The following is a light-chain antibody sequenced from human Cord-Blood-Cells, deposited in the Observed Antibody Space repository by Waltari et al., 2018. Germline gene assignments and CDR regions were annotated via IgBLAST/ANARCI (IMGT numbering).Light chain of an antibody. V-gene: IGLV2-14*01. CDR1: SSDVGGYNY. CDR2: DVS. CDR3: SSYTSSSTFGV. Sequence: QSALTQPASVSGSPGQSITISCTGTSSDVGGYNYVSWYQQHPGKAPKLMIYDVSKRPSGVSNPFSGSKSGNTASLTISGLQAEDEADYYCSSYTSSSTFGVFGGGTKLTVL. J-gene: IGLJ3*02.